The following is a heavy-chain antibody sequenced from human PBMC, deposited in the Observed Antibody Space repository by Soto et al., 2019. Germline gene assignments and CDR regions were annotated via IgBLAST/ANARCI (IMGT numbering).Heavy chain of an antibody. V-gene: IGHV1-69*13. Sequence: EASVKVSCKASGGTFSSYAISWVRQAPGQGLEWMGGIIPIFGTANYAQKFQGRVTITADESTSTAYMELSSLRSEDTAVYYCARVPTYDYGDFYYWYFDLWGRGTLVTVSS. CDR3: ARVPTYDYGDFYYWYFDL. D-gene: IGHD4-17*01. J-gene: IGHJ2*01. CDR1: GGTFSSYA. CDR2: IIPIFGTA.